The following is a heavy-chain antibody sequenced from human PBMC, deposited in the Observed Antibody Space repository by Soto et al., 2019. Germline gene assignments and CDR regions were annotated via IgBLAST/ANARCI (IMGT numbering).Heavy chain of an antibody. Sequence: QVQLVESGGGLVKPGGSLRLSCAVSGFIFSDYYMTWIRQAPGKGLEWVSYISSGGSFTSYADSVKGRFTISRDSANHSLYLHMNSLRAEDTAVYYCARIRRSMSSLGFDYWGQGTLVTXS. J-gene: IGHJ4*02. CDR3: ARIRRSMSSLGFDY. CDR2: ISSGGSFT. CDR1: GFIFSDYY. V-gene: IGHV3-11*05.